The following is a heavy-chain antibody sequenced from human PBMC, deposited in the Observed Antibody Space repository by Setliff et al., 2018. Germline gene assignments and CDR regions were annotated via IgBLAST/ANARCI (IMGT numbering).Heavy chain of an antibody. J-gene: IGHJ4*02. Sequence: GGSLRLSCSASGFIFNNFWMSWVRQAPGKGLEWVANINQRESAKLYVDSVKGRFTISRDNAENSLYLQMTSLRAEGTAVYYCARTDGTNLGYFDNWGQGTLVTVSS. CDR2: INQRESAK. V-gene: IGHV3-7*03. CDR3: ARTDGTNLGYFDN. D-gene: IGHD2-8*01. CDR1: GFIFNNFW.